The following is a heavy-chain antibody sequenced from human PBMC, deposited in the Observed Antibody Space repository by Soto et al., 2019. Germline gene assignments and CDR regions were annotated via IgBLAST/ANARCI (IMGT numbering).Heavy chain of an antibody. D-gene: IGHD2-8*02. Sequence: EGHLVESGGALAQPGGSLSLSCAASGFTFRTYWMSWVRQAPGKGLEWVANINEDGSETYDVDSVKGRFTMSRDNAKNSLFLHMNSLRAEDTALYYCARRGGIGTVDYWGQGTLFTFSS. CDR2: INEDGSET. CDR3: ARRGGIGTVDY. CDR1: GFTFRTYW. J-gene: IGHJ4*02. V-gene: IGHV3-7*05.